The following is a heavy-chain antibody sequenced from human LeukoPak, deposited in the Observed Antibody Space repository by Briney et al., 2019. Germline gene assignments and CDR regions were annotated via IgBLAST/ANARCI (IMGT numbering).Heavy chain of an antibody. J-gene: IGHJ4*02. D-gene: IGHD1/OR15-1a*01. V-gene: IGHV1-69*04. CDR3: ARDQGYRPGEHDY. Sequence: GASVKVSCKASGGTFSSYAISWVRQAPGQGLEWMGRIIPILGIANYAQKFQGRVTITADKSTSTAYMELRSLRSDDTAVYYCARDQGYRPGEHDYWGQGTLVTVSS. CDR2: IIPILGIA. CDR1: GGTFSSYA.